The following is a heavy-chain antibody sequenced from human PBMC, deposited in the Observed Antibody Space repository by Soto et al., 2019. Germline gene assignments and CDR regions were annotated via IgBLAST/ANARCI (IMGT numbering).Heavy chain of an antibody. D-gene: IGHD3-3*01. CDR3: ARRTRLYDFLYP. CDR1: GSSITNSHYD. V-gene: IGHV4-39*02. CDR2: IYYDGGT. J-gene: IGHJ5*02. Sequence: PSETLSNTCAVSGSSITNSHYDWDWIRRPPGEGLEWIGTIYYDGGTYYNPSLKSRVTMSVDTSKNHFSMRLTSVTAADTAFYYCARRTRLYDFLYPWGRGTLVTISS.